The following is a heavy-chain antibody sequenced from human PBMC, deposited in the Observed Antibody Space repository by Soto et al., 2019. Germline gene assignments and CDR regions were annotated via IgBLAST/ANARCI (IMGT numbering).Heavy chain of an antibody. Sequence: GESMKISCAGSGYISTTYWSGWLRQMPGKGLEWMGIIYPGDSAIKYSPSFQGQVSISVDKTISTAYLQWSILKASKTAMYFSAKTRGYSYGILPPGFDYWGQGTLVTVSS. CDR2: IYPGDSAI. J-gene: IGHJ4*02. D-gene: IGHD5-18*01. CDR3: AKTRGYSYGILPPGFDY. V-gene: IGHV5-51*01. CDR1: GYISTTYW.